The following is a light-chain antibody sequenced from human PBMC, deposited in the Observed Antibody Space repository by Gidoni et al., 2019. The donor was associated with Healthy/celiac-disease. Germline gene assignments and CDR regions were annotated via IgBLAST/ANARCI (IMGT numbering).Light chain of an antibody. Sequence: EIVLTQSPGTMSLSPGERATLSCRASQSVSSSYLAWYQQKPGQAPRLLIYGASSRATGIPDRFSGSGSGTDFTLTISRLEPEDFAVYYCQQDGSSPQGLTFGGGTKVEIK. CDR2: GAS. CDR3: QQDGSSPQGLT. CDR1: QSVSSSY. J-gene: IGKJ4*01. V-gene: IGKV3-20*01.